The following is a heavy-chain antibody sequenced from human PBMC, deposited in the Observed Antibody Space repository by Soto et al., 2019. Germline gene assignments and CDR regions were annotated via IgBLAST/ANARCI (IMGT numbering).Heavy chain of an antibody. CDR3: AKHLTQWLPPYYFDY. CDR1: EFTFSIYA. CDR2: ISGSGSYT. V-gene: IGHV3-23*01. D-gene: IGHD5-18*01. J-gene: IGHJ4*02. Sequence: VQLLESGGGLVEPGGSLRLSCTASEFTFSIYAMSWLRQVPGKGLEWVSGISGSGSYTYYADSVKGRFTISRDNPKNTLYLQLNSLRVEDAAIYYCAKHLTQWLPPYYFDYWGQGTLVTVSS.